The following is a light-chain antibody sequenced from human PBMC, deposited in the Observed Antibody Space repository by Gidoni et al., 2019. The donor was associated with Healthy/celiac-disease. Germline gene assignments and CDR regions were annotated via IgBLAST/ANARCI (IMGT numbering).Light chain of an antibody. J-gene: IGKJ1*01. CDR1: QSVAGSN. CDR3: QQYGSSPRT. Sequence: EIELTQSPGTLSLSPGEIATLSCRASQSVAGSNLAWYQQKPGQAPRLLIYGASSRATGIPDRFSGSGSGTDFTLTISRLEPEDFAAYSCQQYGSSPRTFXXXTKVEIK. V-gene: IGKV3-20*01. CDR2: GAS.